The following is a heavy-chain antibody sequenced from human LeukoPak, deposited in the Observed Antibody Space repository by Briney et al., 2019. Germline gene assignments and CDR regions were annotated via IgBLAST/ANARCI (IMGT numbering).Heavy chain of an antibody. CDR2: IIPIFGTA. J-gene: IGHJ4*02. D-gene: IGHD4-17*01. V-gene: IGHV1-69*05. Sequence: SAKVSCKAPGGTFSSYAISWVRQAPGQGLEWMGRIIPIFGTANYAQKFQGRVTITTDESTSTAYMELSSLRSEDTAVYYCARDTVTTFDYWGQGTLVTVSS. CDR3: ARDTVTTFDY. CDR1: GGTFSSYA.